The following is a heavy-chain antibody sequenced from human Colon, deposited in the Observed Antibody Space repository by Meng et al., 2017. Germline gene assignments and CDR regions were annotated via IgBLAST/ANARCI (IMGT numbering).Heavy chain of an antibody. CDR1: GWSFSDYY. J-gene: IGHJ4*02. D-gene: IGHD3-9*01. V-gene: IGHV4-34*01. CDR2: IPPSGST. Sequence: LRQWDAGLLKPSEYLPLPCAVYGWSFSDYYLTWVRQPPGKGLEWIGEIPPSGSTYYSPSLQSRVTITLDTSKNQFSLTLSSMTAADTAVYYCARGVDWAKSGNFWGQGTLVTVSS. CDR3: ARGVDWAKSGNF.